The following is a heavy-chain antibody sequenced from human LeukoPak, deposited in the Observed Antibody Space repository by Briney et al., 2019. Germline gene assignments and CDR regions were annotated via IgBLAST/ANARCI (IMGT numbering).Heavy chain of an antibody. D-gene: IGHD5-18*01. V-gene: IGHV4-34*01. CDR2: INHSGST. J-gene: IGHJ6*02. CDR1: GGSFSGYY. CDR3: ARGYSYGYNYYYGMDV. Sequence: SETLSLTCAVYGGSFSGYYWSWIRQPPGKGLEWIGEINHSGSTNYNPSLKSRVTISVDTSKNQFSLKLSSVTAADTAVYYCARGYSYGYNYYYGMDVWGQGTTVTVSS.